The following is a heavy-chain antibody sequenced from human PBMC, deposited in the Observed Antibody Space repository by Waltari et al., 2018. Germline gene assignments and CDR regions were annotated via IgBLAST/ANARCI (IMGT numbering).Heavy chain of an antibody. CDR3: ARIPTIAGGTN. CDR2: IYYSGST. D-gene: IGHD6-13*01. CDR1: GGSISSSSYY. Sequence: QLQLQESGPGLVKPSETLSLTCTVSGGSISSSSYYWGWIRQPPGKGLEWIGSIYYSGSTYYNPSLKSRVTISVDTSKNQFSLKLSPVTAADTAVYYCARIPTIAGGTNWGQGTLVTVSS. J-gene: IGHJ4*02. V-gene: IGHV4-39*07.